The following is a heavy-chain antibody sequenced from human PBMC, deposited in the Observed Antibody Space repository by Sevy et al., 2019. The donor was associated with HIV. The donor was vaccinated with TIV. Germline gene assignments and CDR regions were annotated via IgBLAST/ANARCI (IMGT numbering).Heavy chain of an antibody. CDR3: AKVLNPALESMMEGTVRSLKGFDV. J-gene: IGHJ3*01. CDR2: ISGFGNT. Sequence: GGSLRLSCAASGFTFNTHVMNWVRQAPGKGLEWVSSISGFGNTYYADSVRGRFTISRDNAKKTLYLQMNSLRADDTAVYYCAKVLNPALESMMEGTVRSLKGFDVWGQGTMVTVSS. V-gene: IGHV3-23*01. D-gene: IGHD3-22*01. CDR1: GFTFNTHV.